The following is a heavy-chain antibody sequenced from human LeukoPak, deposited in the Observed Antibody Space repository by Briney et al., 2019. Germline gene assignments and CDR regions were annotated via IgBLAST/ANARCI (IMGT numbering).Heavy chain of an antibody. Sequence: PGGSLRLSCAASGFTVSSNYMSWVRQAPGKGLEWVSGIYSGGSTYYADSVKGRFTISRDNSKNTLYLQMNSLRAEDTAVYYCARLESMVRGIVDYWGQGTLVTVSS. CDR1: GFTVSSNY. CDR3: ARLESMVRGIVDY. CDR2: IYSGGST. D-gene: IGHD3-10*01. J-gene: IGHJ4*02. V-gene: IGHV3-66*01.